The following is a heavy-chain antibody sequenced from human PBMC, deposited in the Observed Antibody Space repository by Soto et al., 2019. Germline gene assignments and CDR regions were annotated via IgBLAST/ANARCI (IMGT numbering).Heavy chain of an antibody. V-gene: IGHV1-46*01. J-gene: IGHJ6*02. CDR3: ARDSSSSYYYYGMDV. D-gene: IGHD6-6*01. CDR1: GYTFTSYY. Sequence: ASVKVSCKASGYTFTSYYMHWVRRAPGQGLEWMGIINPSGGSTSYAQKFQGRVTMTRDTSTSTVYMELSSLRSEDTAVYYCARDSSSSYYYYGMDVWGQGTTVTVSS. CDR2: INPSGGST.